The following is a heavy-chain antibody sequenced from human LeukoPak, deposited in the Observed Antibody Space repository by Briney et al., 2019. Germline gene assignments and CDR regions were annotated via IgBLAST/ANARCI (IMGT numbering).Heavy chain of an antibody. CDR2: ISGSGGST. J-gene: IGHJ4*02. CDR3: AKVRTFFGSGIDF. D-gene: IGHD3-10*01. Sequence: PGGSLRLSCAASGFTFSSYAMSWVRQAPGKGLEWASHISGSGGSTYSADSVKGRFTISRDNSKNTLYLQMNSLRAEDTAIYYCAKVRTFFGSGIDFWGQGTLVTVSS. V-gene: IGHV3-23*01. CDR1: GFTFSSYA.